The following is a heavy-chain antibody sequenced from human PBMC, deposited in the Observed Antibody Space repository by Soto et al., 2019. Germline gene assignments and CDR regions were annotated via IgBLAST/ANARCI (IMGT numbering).Heavy chain of an antibody. CDR1: GFTFSSYA. J-gene: IGHJ4*02. D-gene: IGHD3-16*01. CDR2: IKQDGSKK. Sequence: GGSLRLSCAASGFTFSSYAMSWVRQAPGKGLECVSDIKQDGSKKNYVDSVKGRFTISRDNAKNSVYLQINSLRSEDTAVYYCARDPFFGAIDFWGLGTLVTVSS. CDR3: ARDPFFGAIDF. V-gene: IGHV3-7*01.